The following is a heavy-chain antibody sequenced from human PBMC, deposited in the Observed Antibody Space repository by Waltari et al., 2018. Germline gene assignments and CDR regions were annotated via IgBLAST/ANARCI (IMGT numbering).Heavy chain of an antibody. Sequence: QVQLVQSGAEVKKPGASVKVSCKASGYTFTSYAMHWVRQAPGQRLEWMGWINAGNGNTKYSQKFQGRVTITRETSASTAYMELSSLRSEDTAVYYCARELHDLWSGSWFDPWGQGTRVTVSS. CDR1: GYTFTSYA. CDR3: ARELHDLWSGSWFDP. CDR2: INAGNGNT. V-gene: IGHV1-3*01. J-gene: IGHJ5*02. D-gene: IGHD3-3*01.